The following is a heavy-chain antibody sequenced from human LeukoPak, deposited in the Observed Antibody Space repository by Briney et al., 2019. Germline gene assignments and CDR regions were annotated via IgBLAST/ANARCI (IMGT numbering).Heavy chain of an antibody. J-gene: IGHJ4*02. CDR2: IYYSGNT. D-gene: IGHD4-17*01. Sequence: SETLSLTCTVSGGSINRSYYYWGWIRQPPGKGLEWIGSIYYSGNTYYNPSLKSRVTISVDTSKNQFSLKLSSVTAADTAVYYCARLMTTVTSEYWGQGTLVTVSS. CDR3: ARLMTTVTSEY. CDR1: GGSINRSYYY. V-gene: IGHV4-39*01.